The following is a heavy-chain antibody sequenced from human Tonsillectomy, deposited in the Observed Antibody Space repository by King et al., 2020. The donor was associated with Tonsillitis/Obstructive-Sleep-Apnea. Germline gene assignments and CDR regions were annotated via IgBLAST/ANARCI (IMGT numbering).Heavy chain of an antibody. CDR2: ISWNSGSI. Sequence: VQLVESGGGLVQPGRSLRLSCAASGFTFDDYAMHWVRQAPGKGLEWVSGISWNSGSIGYADSVKGRFTISRDNAKNSLYLQMNSLRAEDTAFYYCGKGLVEFYNFWSGSSSCDAFDIWGQGTMVTVSS. D-gene: IGHD3-3*01. J-gene: IGHJ3*02. CDR1: GFTFDDYA. CDR3: GKGLVEFYNFWSGSSSCDAFDI. V-gene: IGHV3-9*01.